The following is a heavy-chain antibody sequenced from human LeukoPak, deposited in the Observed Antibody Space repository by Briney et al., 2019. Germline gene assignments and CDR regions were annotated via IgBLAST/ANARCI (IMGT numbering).Heavy chain of an antibody. Sequence: PGGSLRLSCAASGFTFSSYGMHWVRQAPGKGLEWVAVIWYDGSNKYYADSVKGRFTISRDNSKNTLYLQMNSLRAEDTAVYYCAKESLLYYFDYWGQGTLVTVSS. D-gene: IGHD2-15*01. J-gene: IGHJ4*02. CDR3: AKESLLYYFDY. CDR2: IWYDGSNK. V-gene: IGHV3-30*02. CDR1: GFTFSSYG.